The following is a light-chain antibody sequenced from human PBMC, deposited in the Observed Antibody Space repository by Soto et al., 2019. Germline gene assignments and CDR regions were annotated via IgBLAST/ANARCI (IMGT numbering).Light chain of an antibody. CDR3: QAWDRYSRV. Sequence: SYELTQPPPVSVSPGQTASITCSGDRLGNKYTCWYQQKPGQSPMLVIYQDSRRPSGIPERFSGSNSGNTATLTISGTQAMDEADYYCQAWDRYSRVFGGGTKLTV. J-gene: IGLJ2*01. CDR1: RLGNKY. CDR2: QDS. V-gene: IGLV3-1*01.